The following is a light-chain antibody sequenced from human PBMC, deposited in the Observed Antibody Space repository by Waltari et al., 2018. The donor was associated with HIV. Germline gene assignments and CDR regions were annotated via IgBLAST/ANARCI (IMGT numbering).Light chain of an antibody. CDR3: AARDDSLNAWV. V-gene: IGLV1-44*01. CDR2: SNN. CDR1: NSNVGSNP. J-gene: IGLJ3*02. Sequence: QSVLTQPPSASGTPGRRVTISCSGHNSNVGSNPVNWYRQVPGTAPKPLMFSNNRRPSGVPDRFSGSKSDTSASLAIRGLKSEDEADYYCAARDDSLNAWVFGGGTKVTVL.